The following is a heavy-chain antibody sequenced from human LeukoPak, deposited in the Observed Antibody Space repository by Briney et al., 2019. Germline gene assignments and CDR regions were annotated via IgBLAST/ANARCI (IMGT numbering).Heavy chain of an antibody. CDR2: ITPNSGDT. CDR1: GYTFTGYY. CDR3: AREYSSGWSLEH. Sequence: ASVEVSCKASGYTFTGYYMHWVRQAPGQGLEWMGWITPNSGDTNYAQKFQGRVTMTRDTSITTAYMELSSLRSDDTAVYYCAREYSSGWSLEHWGQGTLVTVSS. J-gene: IGHJ1*01. V-gene: IGHV1-2*02. D-gene: IGHD6-19*01.